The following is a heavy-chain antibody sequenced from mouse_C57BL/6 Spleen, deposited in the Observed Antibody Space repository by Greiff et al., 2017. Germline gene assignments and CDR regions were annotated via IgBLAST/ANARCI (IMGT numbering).Heavy chain of an antibody. D-gene: IGHD2-5*01. CDR3: TRGGYSIYAMDY. J-gene: IGHJ4*01. CDR2: IDPETGGT. V-gene: IGHV1-15*01. CDR1: GYTFTDYE. Sequence: VQLQQSGAELVRPGASVTLSCKASGYTFTDYEMHWVKQTPVHGLEWIGAIDPETGGTAYDQKFKGKAILTADKSSSTAYMELRSLTSEDSAVYYCTRGGYSIYAMDYWGQGTSVTVSS.